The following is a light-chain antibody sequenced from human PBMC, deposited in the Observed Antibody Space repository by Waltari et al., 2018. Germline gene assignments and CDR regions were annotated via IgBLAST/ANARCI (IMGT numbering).Light chain of an antibody. Sequence: QSVLTQPPSVSAAPGQKVTISCSRSSFNIGNNYVSWYQQVPGTAPKLLIYENNKRPSGIPDRFSGSKSGTSATLGITGLQTGDEADYYCGTWDSGLSGGVFGGGTKLTVL. CDR2: ENN. CDR3: GTWDSGLSGGV. V-gene: IGLV1-51*02. CDR1: SFNIGNNY. J-gene: IGLJ3*02.